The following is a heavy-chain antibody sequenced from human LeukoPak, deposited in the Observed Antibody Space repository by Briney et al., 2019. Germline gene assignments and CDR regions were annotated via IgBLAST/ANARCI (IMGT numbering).Heavy chain of an antibody. CDR2: ISAYNGNT. Sequence: ASVKVSCKASGYSFINYYIHWVRQAPGQGLEWMGWISAYNGNTNYAQKLQGRVTMTTDTSTSTAYMELRSLRSDDTAVYYCARDSAPAAGNTDYWGQGTLVTVSS. D-gene: IGHD6-13*01. J-gene: IGHJ4*02. V-gene: IGHV1-18*04. CDR3: ARDSAPAAGNTDY. CDR1: GYSFINYY.